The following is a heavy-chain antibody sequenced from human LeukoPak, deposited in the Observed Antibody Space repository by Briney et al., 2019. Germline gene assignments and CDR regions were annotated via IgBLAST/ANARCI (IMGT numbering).Heavy chain of an antibody. V-gene: IGHV4-61*02. CDR1: GGSISSGSYY. J-gene: IGHJ6*03. CDR3: ASESLYMDV. CDR2: IYTSGST. Sequence: SQTLSLTCTVSGGSISSGSYYWSWIRQPAGKGLEWIGRIYTSGSTNYNPSLKSRVTMSVDTSKNQFSLKLSSVTAADTAVYYCASESLYMDVWGKGTTVTVSS.